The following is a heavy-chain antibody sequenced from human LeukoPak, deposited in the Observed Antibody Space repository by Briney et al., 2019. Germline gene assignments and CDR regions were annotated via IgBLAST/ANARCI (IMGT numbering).Heavy chain of an antibody. Sequence: GGSLRLSCAASGFTFSSYAMSWVRQAPGKGLEWVSSITSSGGSTYYAGSVKGQFTISRDNSKNTVYLQMNSLRAEDTAVYYCAKDRPNYYDSSGHYYRRDGDYWGQGTLVTVSS. CDR3: AKDRPNYYDSSGHYYRRDGDY. V-gene: IGHV3-23*01. D-gene: IGHD3-22*01. CDR2: ITSSGGST. J-gene: IGHJ4*02. CDR1: GFTFSSYA.